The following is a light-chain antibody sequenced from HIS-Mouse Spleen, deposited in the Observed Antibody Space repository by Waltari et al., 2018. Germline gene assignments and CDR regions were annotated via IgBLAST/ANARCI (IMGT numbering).Light chain of an antibody. J-gene: IGKJ1*01. CDR3: MQGIHLPT. Sequence: DIVMTQTPLSLSVTPGQPASISCTSSQSLLHSDGKTYLYWYLQKPGQSPQLLIYEVSSPFSGVPDRFSGSWSGTDITLKISRVDAEYVGLYYCMQGIHLPTFGQGTKVEIK. V-gene: IGKV2-29*03. CDR1: QSLLHSDGKTY. CDR2: EVS.